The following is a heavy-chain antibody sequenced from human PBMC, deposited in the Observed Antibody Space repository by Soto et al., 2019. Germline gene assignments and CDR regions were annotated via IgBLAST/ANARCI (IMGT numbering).Heavy chain of an antibody. CDR1: GFTFSSYN. D-gene: IGHD5-12*01. J-gene: IGHJ6*02. CDR2: IGGSSSYI. Sequence: EVQLVESGGGLVKPGGSLRLSCEGSGFTFSSYNMNWVRRAPGKGLEWVSFIGGSSSYIYYADSVKGRFTISRDNAKNSLYLQMRSLRAEDTAVYYCAREWVIVATTPHYYFRTDVWGQGATVTVSS. CDR3: AREWVIVATTPHYYFRTDV. V-gene: IGHV3-21*01.